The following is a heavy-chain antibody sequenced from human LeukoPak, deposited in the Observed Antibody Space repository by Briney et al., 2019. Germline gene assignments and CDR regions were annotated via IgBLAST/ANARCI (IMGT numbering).Heavy chain of an antibody. Sequence: SETLSLTCTVSGASISSHYWSWIRQPPGKGLEWIGDFSYSGNTNYNPSLKSRVTGFVDTSKNQVSLRLSSVTAADTAVYYCARHGTISSESYFDYWGQGALVTVSS. V-gene: IGHV4-59*08. D-gene: IGHD1-14*01. CDR2: FSYSGNT. J-gene: IGHJ4*02. CDR3: ARHGTISSESYFDY. CDR1: GASISSHY.